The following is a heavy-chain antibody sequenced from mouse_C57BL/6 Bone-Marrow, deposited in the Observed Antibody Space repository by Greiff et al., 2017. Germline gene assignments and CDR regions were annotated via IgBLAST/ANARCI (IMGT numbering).Heavy chain of an antibody. CDR3: AIQLLRSY. CDR2: IHPSDSDT. D-gene: IGHD1-1*01. V-gene: IGHV1-74*01. J-gene: IGHJ4*01. Sequence: QVQLKESGAELVKPGASVKVSCKASGYTFTSYWMHWVKQRPGQGLEWIGRIHPSDSDTNYNQKFKGKATLTVDKSSSTAYMQLSSLTSEESAVYYCAIQLLRSYWGQGTSVTVSS. CDR1: GYTFTSYW.